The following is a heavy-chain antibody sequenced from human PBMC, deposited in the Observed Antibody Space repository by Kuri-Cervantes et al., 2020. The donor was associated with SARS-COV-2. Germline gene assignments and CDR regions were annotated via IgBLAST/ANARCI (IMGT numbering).Heavy chain of an antibody. CDR1: GGSISSYY. J-gene: IGHJ6*02. CDR3: ARDLNEYYYDSSGYQEYYYYGMDV. D-gene: IGHD3-22*01. Sequence: GSLRLSCTVSGGSISSYYWSWIRQPPGKGLEWIGYINYSGGTNYNPSLKSRVTISVDTSKNQSSLKLSSVTAADTAVYYCARDLNEYYYDSSGYQEYYYYGMDVWGQGTTVTVSS. V-gene: IGHV4-59*01. CDR2: INYSGGT.